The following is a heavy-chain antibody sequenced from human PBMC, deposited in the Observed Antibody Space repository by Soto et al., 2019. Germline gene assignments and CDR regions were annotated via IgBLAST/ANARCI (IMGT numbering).Heavy chain of an antibody. Sequence: QVQLVQSGAEVKKPGSSVKVSCKASGLIFSSYAISWVRQAPGQGPEWVGGILPIFGTTNYAQRFKGRVTITADTSSTTTYLDLSSLRSDDTAVYFCVRGENYDISTGKVDDFPGMAVWGQGTTVTVSS. CDR3: VRGENYDISTGKVDDFPGMAV. D-gene: IGHD3-9*01. CDR1: GLIFSSYA. J-gene: IGHJ6*02. CDR2: ILPIFGTT. V-gene: IGHV1-69*06.